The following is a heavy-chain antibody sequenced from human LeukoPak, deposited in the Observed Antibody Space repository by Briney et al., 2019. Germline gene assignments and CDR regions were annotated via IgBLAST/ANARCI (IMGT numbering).Heavy chain of an antibody. CDR3: AKERITMVRGVIGPDAFDI. D-gene: IGHD3-10*01. CDR1: GFTFSSYA. CDR2: ISGSGGST. J-gene: IGHJ3*02. Sequence: PGGSLRLSCAASGFTFSSYAMSWVRQAPGKGLESVSAISGSGGSTYYADSVKGRFTISRDNSKNTLYMQMKSLRAEDTAVYYCAKERITMVRGVIGPDAFDIWGQGTMVTVS. V-gene: IGHV3-23*01.